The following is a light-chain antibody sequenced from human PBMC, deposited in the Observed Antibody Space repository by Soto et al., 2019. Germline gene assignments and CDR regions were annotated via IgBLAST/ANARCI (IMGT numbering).Light chain of an antibody. V-gene: IGKV3-15*01. CDR3: QPYNNWPLT. CDR2: DTS. J-gene: IGKJ4*01. Sequence: EIVLTQSPDTLSLSPGERATLSCRASQSIASYSLAWYQQKPGQAPRLLIYDTSTRATGVPTRFSGSRSGAEFTLTINSLQSEDFAVYYCQPYNNWPLTFGGGTKVDIK. CDR1: QSIASY.